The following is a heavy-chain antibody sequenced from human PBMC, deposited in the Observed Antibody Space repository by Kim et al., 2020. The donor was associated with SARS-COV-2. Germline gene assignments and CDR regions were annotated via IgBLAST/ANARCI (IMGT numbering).Heavy chain of an antibody. D-gene: IGHD3-10*01. V-gene: IGHV3-43*02. J-gene: IGHJ4*02. CDR1: GFTFDDYA. CDR2: ISGDGGST. Sequence: GGSLRLSCAASGFTFDDYAMHWVRQAPGKGLEWVSLISGDGGSTYYADSVKGRFTISRDNSKNSLYLQMNSLRTEDTALYYCAKDIVRGLSIVRGVTPFNWGQGTLVTVSS. CDR3: AKDIVRGLSIVRGVTPFN.